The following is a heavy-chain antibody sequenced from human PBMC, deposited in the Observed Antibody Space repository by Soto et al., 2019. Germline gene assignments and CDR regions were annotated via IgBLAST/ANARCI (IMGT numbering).Heavy chain of an antibody. D-gene: IGHD1-1*01. CDR3: TRWNGYGDL. CDR2: VSGGSGVT. J-gene: IGHJ5*02. CDR1: GFSFSTYG. Sequence: EMQLLESGGGLVQPGGSLSLSCVVSGFSFSTYGVTWVRQAPGKGLEWVCGVSGGSGVTHYTDSVKGRFTISGDDSKNTVYLQMHSLRGEDTAVYYCTRWNGYGDLWGQGTLGTVSS. V-gene: IGHV3-23*01.